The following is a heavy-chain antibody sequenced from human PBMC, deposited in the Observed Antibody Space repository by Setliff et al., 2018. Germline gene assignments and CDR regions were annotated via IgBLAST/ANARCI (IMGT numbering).Heavy chain of an antibody. D-gene: IGHD5-18*01. CDR3: VRDRTAYSYGLDV. V-gene: IGHV4-59*01. Sequence: SETLSLTCTVSGGSIGPYFWSWIRQPPGKGLEWIGYIYHNGNTNFNPSLKTRVTMSVDTSKNQSALNLRSVTAADTAVYYCVRDRTAYSYGLDVWGQGTTVTVSS. J-gene: IGHJ6*02. CDR2: IYHNGNT. CDR1: GGSIGPYF.